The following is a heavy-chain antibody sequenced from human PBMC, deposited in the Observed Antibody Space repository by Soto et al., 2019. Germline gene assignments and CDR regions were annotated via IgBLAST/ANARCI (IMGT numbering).Heavy chain of an antibody. D-gene: IGHD3-22*01. J-gene: IGHJ5*02. CDR3: ARDYYDSSDYTTNWFDP. V-gene: IGHV4-39*01. CDR2: IYYSGST. Sequence: SETLSLTCTVSGGSISSSRYYWGWIRQPPGKGLEWIGSIYYSGSTYYNPSLKSRVTISVDTSKNQFSLKLSSVTAADTAVYYCARDYYDSSDYTTNWFDPWGQGTLVTVSS. CDR1: GGSISSSRYY.